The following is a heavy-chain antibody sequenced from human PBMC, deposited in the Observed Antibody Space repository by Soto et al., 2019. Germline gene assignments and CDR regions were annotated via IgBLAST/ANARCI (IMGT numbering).Heavy chain of an antibody. CDR3: EMDGGSSCLQSPSPDS. CDR1: GFTFSSYG. CDR2: MWYDGINK. J-gene: IGHJ4*02. V-gene: IGHV3-33*01. D-gene: IGHD1-1*01. Sequence: QVQLVESGGGVVQPVMSLRLSCSASGFTFSSYGMHLVRQAPGKGLVWVAVMWYDGINKYYAESVKGRFTHSRDNDMNTLELHMSSRRAADMAVYYSEMDGGSSCLQSPSPDSLGQGTLVTVSS.